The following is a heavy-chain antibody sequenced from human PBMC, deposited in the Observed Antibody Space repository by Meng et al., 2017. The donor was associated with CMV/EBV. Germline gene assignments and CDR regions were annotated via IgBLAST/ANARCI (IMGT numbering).Heavy chain of an antibody. CDR2: INPNSGGT. CDR3: ARDLGDTAIY. Sequence: HGQLGRSGAEVKKPVASVKVSCKASGYTFTGYYMHWVRQAPGQGLEWMGWINPNSGGTNYAQKFQGRVTMTRDTSISTAYMELSRLRSDDTAAYYCARDLGDTAIYWGQGTLVTVSS. J-gene: IGHJ4*02. V-gene: IGHV1-2*02. D-gene: IGHD5-18*01. CDR1: GYTFTGYY.